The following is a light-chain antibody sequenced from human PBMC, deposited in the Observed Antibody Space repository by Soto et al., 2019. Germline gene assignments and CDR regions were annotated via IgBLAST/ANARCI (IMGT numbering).Light chain of an antibody. CDR3: CSYAGSYRG. J-gene: IGLJ1*01. Sequence: QSALTQPRSVSGSPGQSVTISCTGTSSVVGGYNYVSWYQQHPGKAPKLMIYDVSKRPSGVPDRFSGSKSGNTASLTISGLQAEDEADYYCCSYAGSYRGFGTGTKLTVL. CDR2: DVS. CDR1: SSVVGGYNY. V-gene: IGLV2-11*01.